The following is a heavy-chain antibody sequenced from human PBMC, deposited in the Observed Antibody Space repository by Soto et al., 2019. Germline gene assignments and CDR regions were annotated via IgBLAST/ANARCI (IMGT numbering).Heavy chain of an antibody. CDR3: ATSNTTCPGCYS. J-gene: IGHJ5*02. V-gene: IGHV4-59*01. Sequence: QVQLQESGPGLVKPSETLSLTCIVSGVSISSGYCTWIRQSPGKGLEWIGYISHSGLRHYRASLQTRLTMSVETSKNQFSLNMTSVTAADGAIYYCATSNTTCPGCYSWGQGTVVTVSS. CDR1: GVSISSGY. D-gene: IGHD1-26*01. CDR2: ISHSGLR.